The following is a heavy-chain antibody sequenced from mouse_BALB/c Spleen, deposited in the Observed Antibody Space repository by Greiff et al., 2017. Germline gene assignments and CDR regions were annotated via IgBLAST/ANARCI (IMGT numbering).Heavy chain of an antibody. CDR1: GFSLSRYS. D-gene: IGHD1-1*01. J-gene: IGHJ2*01. Sequence: VQRVESGPGLVAPSQSLSITCTVSGFSLSRYSVHWVRQPPGKGLEWLGMIWGGGSTDYNSALKSRLSISKDNSKSQVFLKMNSLQTDDTAMYYCARNEPYYGSSFDYWGQGTTLTVSS. V-gene: IGHV2-6-4*01. CDR2: IWGGGST. CDR3: ARNEPYYGSSFDY.